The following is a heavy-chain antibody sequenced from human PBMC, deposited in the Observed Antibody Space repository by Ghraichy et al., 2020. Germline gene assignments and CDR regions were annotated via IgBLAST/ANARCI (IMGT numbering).Heavy chain of an antibody. CDR2: IWYDGSNK. CDR3: ASGTPSPFDY. D-gene: IGHD1-26*01. Sequence: GSLRLSCAASGFTFSSYGMHWVRQAPGKGLEWVAVIWYDGSNKYYADCVKGRFTISRDNSKNTLYLQMNSLRAEDTAVYYCASGTPSPFDYWGQGTLVTVSS. V-gene: IGHV3-33*01. CDR1: GFTFSSYG. J-gene: IGHJ4*02.